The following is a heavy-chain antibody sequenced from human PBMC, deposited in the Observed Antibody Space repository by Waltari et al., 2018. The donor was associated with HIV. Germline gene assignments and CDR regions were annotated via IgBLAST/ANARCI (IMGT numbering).Heavy chain of an antibody. CDR3: ARGSPGSRFSGSDYDY. V-gene: IGHV3-33*01. J-gene: IGHJ4*02. D-gene: IGHD1-26*01. Sequence: QEHLVESGGGVVQPGRSLRLSCKASGFSFSDYGMHWVRQAPGKGLEWGAVICDDGGIKYYAEYLKGRFIVSRDNSKNLLYLEMNSLSAEDTGFYYCARGSPGSRFSGSDYDYWGQGTLVTVSS. CDR2: ICDDGGIK. CDR1: GFSFSDYG.